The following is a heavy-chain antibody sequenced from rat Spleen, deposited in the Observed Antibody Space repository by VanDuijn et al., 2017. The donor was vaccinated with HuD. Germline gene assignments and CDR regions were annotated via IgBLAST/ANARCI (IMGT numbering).Heavy chain of an antibody. V-gene: IGHV5-29*01. D-gene: IGHD3-4*01. CDR3: ARHNLRWFAY. CDR1: GFTFSNYG. CDR2: ISYDGSST. Sequence: EVQLVESGGGLVQPGRSLRLSCAASGFTFSNYGMAWVRQAPTQGLQWVATISYDGSSTYYRDAVKGRFTISRDNAKSTLYLQMDSLRSEDTATYYCARHNLRWFAYWGQGTLVTVSS. J-gene: IGHJ3*01.